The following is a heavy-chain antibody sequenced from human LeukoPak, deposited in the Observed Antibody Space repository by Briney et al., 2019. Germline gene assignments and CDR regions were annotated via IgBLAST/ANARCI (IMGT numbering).Heavy chain of an antibody. CDR3: ARGYCSGGSCYKYYYYMDV. D-gene: IGHD2-15*01. Sequence: SVKVSCKASGYSFTTYGISWVRQAPGQGLECMGGIIPIFGTANYAQKFQGRVTITADKSTSTAYMELSSLRSEDTAVYYCARGYCSGGSCYKYYYYMDVWGKGTTVTVSS. J-gene: IGHJ6*03. CDR2: IIPIFGTA. V-gene: IGHV1-69*06. CDR1: GYSFTTYG.